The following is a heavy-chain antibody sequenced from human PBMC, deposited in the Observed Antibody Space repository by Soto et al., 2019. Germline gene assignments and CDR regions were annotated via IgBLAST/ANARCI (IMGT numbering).Heavy chain of an antibody. CDR1: GVSISSYF. Sequence: SETLSLTCSVSGVSISSYFWSWIRQPPGRGLEWIGYTYHRGSTNYSPSLRSRVAISLDTSEDQFSLKVSSVTAADTAVYYCARIGGYHGPLDYWGQGTPVTVSS. D-gene: IGHD3-16*02. CDR2: TYHRGST. CDR3: ARIGGYHGPLDY. J-gene: IGHJ4*02. V-gene: IGHV4-59*01.